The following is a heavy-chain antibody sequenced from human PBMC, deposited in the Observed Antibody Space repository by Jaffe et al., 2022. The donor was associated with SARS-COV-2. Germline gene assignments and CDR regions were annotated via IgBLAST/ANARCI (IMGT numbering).Heavy chain of an antibody. V-gene: IGHV1-24*01. CDR2: FDPEDGET. D-gene: IGHD2-15*01. CDR3: ATTPTKYCSGGSCIIQAFFDY. Sequence: QVQLVQSGAEVKKPGASVKVSCKVSGYTLTELSMHWVRQAPGKGLEWMGGFDPEDGETIYAQKFQGRVTMTEDTSTDTAYMELSSLRSEDTAVYYCATTPTKYCSGGSCIIQAFFDYWGQGTLVTVSS. CDR1: GYTLTELS. J-gene: IGHJ4*02.